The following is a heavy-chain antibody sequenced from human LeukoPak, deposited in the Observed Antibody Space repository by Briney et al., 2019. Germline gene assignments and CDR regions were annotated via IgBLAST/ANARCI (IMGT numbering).Heavy chain of an antibody. V-gene: IGHV4-59*12. J-gene: IGHJ4*02. CDR3: ARGGVSIVSLDY. CDR2: IYYTGST. CDR1: VGSISPYY. Sequence: SETLSLTCTVSVGSISPYYWSWIRQPPGKGLEWIGYIYYTGSTNSNPSLKSRVTISLDMSKNQFSLKLSSVTAADTAVYYCARGGVSIVSLDYWGQGTLVTVSS. D-gene: IGHD2/OR15-2a*01.